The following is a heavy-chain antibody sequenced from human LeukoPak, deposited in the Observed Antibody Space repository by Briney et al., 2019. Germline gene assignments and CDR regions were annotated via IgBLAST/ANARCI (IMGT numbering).Heavy chain of an antibody. CDR1: GSTFSSYA. Sequence: QAGGSLRLSCAASGSTFSSYAMHWVRQAPGKGLKWVAVISYDGSNKYYADSVKGRFTISRDNAKNSLYLQMNSLRAEDTAVYYCAELGITMIGGVWGKGTTVTISS. CDR2: ISYDGSNK. CDR3: AELGITMIGGV. J-gene: IGHJ6*04. V-gene: IGHV3-30*04. D-gene: IGHD3-10*02.